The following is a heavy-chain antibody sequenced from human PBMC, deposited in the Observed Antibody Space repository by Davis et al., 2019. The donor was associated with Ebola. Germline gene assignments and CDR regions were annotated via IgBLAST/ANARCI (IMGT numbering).Heavy chain of an antibody. CDR1: GGSIGSHK. CDR3: ASADEAGANWFDP. V-gene: IGHV4-59*11. D-gene: IGHD3-10*01. Sequence: MPSETLSLTCTVSGGSIGSHKWSWVRQPPGKGLEWIGYIYASGSAYYNPSLKSRVTISMDTSKNQISLKVRSVTAADTAVYYCASADEAGANWFDPWGQGTLVTVSS. J-gene: IGHJ5*02. CDR2: IYASGSA.